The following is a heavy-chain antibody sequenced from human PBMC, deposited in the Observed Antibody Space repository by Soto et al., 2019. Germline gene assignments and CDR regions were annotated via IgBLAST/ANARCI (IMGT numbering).Heavy chain of an antibody. CDR1: GFTFSSYW. V-gene: IGHV3-7*01. Sequence: PGGSLRLSCAASGFTFSSYWMSWVRQAPGKGLEWVANIKEDGSEKYYVDSVKGRFTISRDNAKNSLYLQMNSLRAEDTALYYCAREAVGAAKNAYYFDYWGQGTLVTVSS. D-gene: IGHD1-26*01. J-gene: IGHJ4*02. CDR2: IKEDGSEK. CDR3: AREAVGAAKNAYYFDY.